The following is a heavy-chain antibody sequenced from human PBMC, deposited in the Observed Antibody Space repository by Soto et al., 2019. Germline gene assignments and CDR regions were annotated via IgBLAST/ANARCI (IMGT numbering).Heavy chain of an antibody. CDR1: GGTFSSYA. CDR2: IIPMYGPA. CDR3: ARVTSMVRGVIDNWFDP. J-gene: IGHJ5*02. V-gene: IGHV1-69*01. Sequence: QVPLVQSGAEVKKPGSSVTVSCKASGGTFSSYAIHWVRQAPGQGLEWMGGIIPMYGPAKSAQRFQGRVTLTADESTTTVYMELTSLASQDTAVYYCARVTSMVRGVIDNWFDPWGHGTLVTVSS. D-gene: IGHD3-10*01.